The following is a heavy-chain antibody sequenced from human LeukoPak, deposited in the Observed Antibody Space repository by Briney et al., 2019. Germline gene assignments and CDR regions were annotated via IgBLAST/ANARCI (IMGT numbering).Heavy chain of an antibody. CDR2: ISGDGVTT. CDR1: GFPFSNYA. Sequence: GRSLRLSCVASGFPFSNYAMSWVRQAPGKGLEFVSVISGDGVTTYYADFVKGRFTISRDNSKNTLYLQMNSLRAEDTAVYYCPKNLWRDFLWSGEGYSFGYWAREPWSPSPQ. V-gene: IGHV3-23*01. CDR3: PKNLWRDFLWSGEGYSFGY. J-gene: IGHJ4*02. D-gene: IGHD3-10*01.